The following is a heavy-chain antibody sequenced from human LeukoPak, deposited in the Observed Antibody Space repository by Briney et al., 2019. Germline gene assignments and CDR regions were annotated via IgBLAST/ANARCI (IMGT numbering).Heavy chain of an antibody. Sequence: HPGGSLRLSRAASGFTFSIYGMQWVRQAPGKGLEWVAFIQYDGSDKCYADSVKGRFTISRDNSKNTLFLQLNSLRAEDTAVYYCAKDRAPMVVYYYMDVWGKGTTVTVSS. CDR3: AKDRAPMVVYYYMDV. CDR2: IQYDGSDK. D-gene: IGHD2-8*01. J-gene: IGHJ6*03. CDR1: GFTFSIYG. V-gene: IGHV3-30*02.